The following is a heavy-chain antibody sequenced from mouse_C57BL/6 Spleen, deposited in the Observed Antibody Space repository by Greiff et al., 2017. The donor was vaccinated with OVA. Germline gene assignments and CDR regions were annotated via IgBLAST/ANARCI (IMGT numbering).Heavy chain of an antibody. CDR3: ARCWVGGFDY. Sequence: EVQLQQSGPGLVKPSQSLSLTCSVTGYSITSGYYWNWIRQFPGNKLEWMGYISYDGSNNYNPSLKNRISITRDTSKNQFFLKLNSVTTEDTATYYCARCWVGGFDYWGQGTTLTVSS. D-gene: IGHD1-1*01. J-gene: IGHJ2*01. V-gene: IGHV3-6*01. CDR1: GYSITSGYY. CDR2: ISYDGSN.